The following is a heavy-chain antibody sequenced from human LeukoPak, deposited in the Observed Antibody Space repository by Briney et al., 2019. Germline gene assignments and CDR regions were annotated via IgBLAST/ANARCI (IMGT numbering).Heavy chain of an antibody. CDR1: GGSISSYY. CDR2: IYYSGST. D-gene: IGHD3-22*01. V-gene: IGHV4-59*01. J-gene: IGHJ4*02. CDR3: ARVTGYMIEDYFDY. Sequence: PSETLSLTCSVSGGSISSYYWFWIRQPPGKGLEWIGYIYYSGSTNYNPSLKSRVTISVDTSKNQFSLRLSSVTAADTAVYYCARVTGYMIEDYFDYWGQGTLVTVSS.